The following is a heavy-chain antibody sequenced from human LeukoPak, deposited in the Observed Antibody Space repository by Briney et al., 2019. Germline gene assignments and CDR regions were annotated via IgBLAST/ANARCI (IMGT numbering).Heavy chain of an antibody. D-gene: IGHD1-26*01. V-gene: IGHV1-2*02. Sequence: GASVKVSCKASGYTFIGYYMHWVRQAPGQGLEWMGWINPNSGGTNYAQKFQGRVTMTRDTSISTAYMELSRLRSDDTAVYYCASFRSGSLFVYYGMDVWGQGTTVTVSS. CDR3: ASFRSGSLFVYYGMDV. J-gene: IGHJ6*02. CDR2: INPNSGGT. CDR1: GYTFIGYY.